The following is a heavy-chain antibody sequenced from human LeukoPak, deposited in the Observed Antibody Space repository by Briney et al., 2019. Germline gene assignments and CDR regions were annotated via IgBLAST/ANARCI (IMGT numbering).Heavy chain of an antibody. D-gene: IGHD5-24*01. CDR3: ARGPRSRWLQFYYYYMDV. CDR1: GYTFTSYG. Sequence: ASVKVSCKASGYTFTSYGISWVRQAPGQGLEWMGWISAYNGNTNYAQKLQGRVTMTTDTSTSTAYMELRSLRSEDTAVYYCARGPRSRWLQFYYYYMDVWGKGTTVTVSS. CDR2: ISAYNGNT. V-gene: IGHV1-18*01. J-gene: IGHJ6*03.